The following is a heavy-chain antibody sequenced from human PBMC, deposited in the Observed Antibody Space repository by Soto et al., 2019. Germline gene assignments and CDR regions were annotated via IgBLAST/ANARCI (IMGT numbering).Heavy chain of an antibody. Sequence: RLSCAASGFTFSSYGMHWVRQAPGKGLEWVAVISYDGSNKYYADSVKGRFTISRDNSKNTLYLQMNSLRAEDTAVYYCAKDQGSGYDFDYWGQGTLVTVYS. D-gene: IGHD5-12*01. J-gene: IGHJ4*02. V-gene: IGHV3-30*18. CDR3: AKDQGSGYDFDY. CDR2: ISYDGSNK. CDR1: GFTFSSYG.